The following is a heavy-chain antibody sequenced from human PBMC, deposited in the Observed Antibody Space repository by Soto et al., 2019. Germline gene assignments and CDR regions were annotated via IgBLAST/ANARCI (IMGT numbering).Heavy chain of an antibody. CDR1: GFTFSTYW. Sequence: EVQLVESGGGLVQPGGSLRLSCAASGFTFSTYWMDWVRQAPGKGLEWVANINQDESEKHYVDSVKGRFTICRDNAKSSLYLQMNSLRAEDTAVYYCVSSNIVGRPGGGQGTMVTVSS. CDR3: VSSNIVGRPG. D-gene: IGHD6-6*01. J-gene: IGHJ3*01. V-gene: IGHV3-7*01. CDR2: INQDESEK.